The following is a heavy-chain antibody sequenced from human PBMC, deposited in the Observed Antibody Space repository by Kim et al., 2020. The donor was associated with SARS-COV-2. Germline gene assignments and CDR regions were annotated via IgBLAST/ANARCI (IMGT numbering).Heavy chain of an antibody. Sequence: GGSLRLSCAASGFTFSSYWMSWVRQAPGKGLEWVANIKQDGSEKYYVDSVKGRFTISRDNAKNSLYLQMNSLRAEDTAVYYCARVRGISGYWYFDLWGRGTLVTVSS. CDR1: GFTFSSYW. CDR2: IKQDGSEK. V-gene: IGHV3-7*01. CDR3: ARVRGISGYWYFDL. D-gene: IGHD3-10*01. J-gene: IGHJ2*01.